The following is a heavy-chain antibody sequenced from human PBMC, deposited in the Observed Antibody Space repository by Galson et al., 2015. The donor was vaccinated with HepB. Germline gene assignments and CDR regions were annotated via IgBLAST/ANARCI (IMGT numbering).Heavy chain of an antibody. CDR2: INPSGGST. Sequence: QSGAEVKKPGESLKISCKASGYTFTSYYMHWVRQAPGQGLEWMGIINPSGGSTSYAQKFQGRVTMTRDTSTSTVYMELSSLRSEDTAVYYCARVGDYGDYLDYWGQGTLVTVSS. CDR3: ARVGDYGDYLDY. D-gene: IGHD4-17*01. J-gene: IGHJ4*02. CDR1: GYTFTSYY. V-gene: IGHV1-46*03.